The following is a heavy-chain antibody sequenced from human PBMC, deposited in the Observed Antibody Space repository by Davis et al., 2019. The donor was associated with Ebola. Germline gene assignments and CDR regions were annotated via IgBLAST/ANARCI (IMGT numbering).Heavy chain of an antibody. CDR3: AGGRFWSGYLSPDV. J-gene: IGHJ6*02. CDR1: GGSISSGDYY. Sequence: SETLSLTCTVSGGSISSGDYYWSWIRQPPGKGLEWIGYIYYSGSTYSNPSLKRRVTISVDTSKNQFSLKLSSVTAADTAVYYCAGGRFWSGYLSPDVWGQGTTVTVSS. CDR2: IYYSGST. V-gene: IGHV4-30-4*01. D-gene: IGHD3-3*01.